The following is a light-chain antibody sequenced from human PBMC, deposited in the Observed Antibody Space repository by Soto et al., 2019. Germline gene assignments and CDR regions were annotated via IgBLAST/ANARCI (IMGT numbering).Light chain of an antibody. V-gene: IGKV1-5*03. J-gene: IGKJ4*01. CDR2: QAS. CDR3: QQYNTYPLT. CDR1: QSISSR. Sequence: DIQMTQSPSTLSASVGDRVTITCRASQSISSRLAWYQQTPGKAPKLLIYQASGLESGVPSRFSGRGSETEFTLTVSGLQPVDFATYYCQQYNTYPLTFGGGTKVEIK.